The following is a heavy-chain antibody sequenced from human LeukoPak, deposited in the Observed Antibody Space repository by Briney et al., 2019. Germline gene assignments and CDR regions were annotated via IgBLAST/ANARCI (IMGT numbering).Heavy chain of an antibody. J-gene: IGHJ5*02. CDR3: ARVLLAFNWFDP. D-gene: IGHD5-12*01. V-gene: IGHV4-59*01. CDR2: IYYSGST. CDR1: GGSFGGYY. Sequence: PSETLSLTCAVYGGSFGGYYWSWLRQPPGKGLEWIGYIYYSGSTNYNPSLKSRVTISVDTSKNQFSLKLSSVTAADTAVYYCARVLLAFNWFDPWGQGTLVTVSS.